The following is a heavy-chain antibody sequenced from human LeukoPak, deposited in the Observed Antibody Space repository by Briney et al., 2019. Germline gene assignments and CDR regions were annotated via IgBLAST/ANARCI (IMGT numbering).Heavy chain of an antibody. J-gene: IGHJ4*02. V-gene: IGHV3-30*04. CDR1: GFTFSSYA. D-gene: IGHD4-17*01. CDR2: ISYDGSNK. Sequence: GGALRLSCAASGFTFSSYAMHWVRQAPGKGLEWVAVISYDGSNKYYADSVKGRFTISQDNSKNTLYLQQNSLRAEDTAVYYCARGRYGDYVPADYWGQGTLVTVSS. CDR3: ARGRYGDYVPADY.